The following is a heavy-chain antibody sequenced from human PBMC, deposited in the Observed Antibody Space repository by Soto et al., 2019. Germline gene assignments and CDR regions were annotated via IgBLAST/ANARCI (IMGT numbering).Heavy chain of an antibody. D-gene: IGHD3-16*02. Sequence: GGSLRLSCAASGFTFSSYAMSWVRQAPGKGLEWVSAISGSGGSTYYADSVKGRFTISRDNSKNTLYLQMNSLRAEDTAVYYCAKYVITFGGVIGSKYFDYWGQGTLVTVSS. J-gene: IGHJ4*02. CDR3: AKYVITFGGVIGSKYFDY. CDR1: GFTFSSYA. CDR2: ISGSGGST. V-gene: IGHV3-23*01.